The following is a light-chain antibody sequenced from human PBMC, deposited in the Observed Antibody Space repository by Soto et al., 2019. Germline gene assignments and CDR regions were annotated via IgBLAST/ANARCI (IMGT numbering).Light chain of an antibody. Sequence: EIVLTQSPGTLSLSPGERATLSCRASQSVSSAYLAWYQQKPGQAPRLLIYSASNRATGIPDRFSGSGAGTDFTLTSSRLEPEDFAVYYCQHYGTFGQGTKVEIK. CDR3: QHYGT. CDR2: SAS. CDR1: QSVSSAY. J-gene: IGKJ2*01. V-gene: IGKV3-20*01.